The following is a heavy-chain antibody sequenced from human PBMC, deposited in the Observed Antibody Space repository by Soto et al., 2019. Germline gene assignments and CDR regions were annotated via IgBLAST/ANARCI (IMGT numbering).Heavy chain of an antibody. D-gene: IGHD2-21*02. CDR3: ARLGGGDLPVDY. Sequence: GGSLRLSCAASGFTFSSYAMSWVRQAPGKGLECVSTISGSGGTTYYADSVKGRFTISRDNSKNTLYLQMNSLRAEDTAVYYCARLGGGDLPVDYWGQGTLVTVSS. CDR2: ISGSGGTT. V-gene: IGHV3-23*01. CDR1: GFTFSSYA. J-gene: IGHJ4*02.